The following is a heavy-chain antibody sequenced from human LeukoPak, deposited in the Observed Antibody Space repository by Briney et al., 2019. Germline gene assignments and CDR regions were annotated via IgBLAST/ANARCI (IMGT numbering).Heavy chain of an antibody. D-gene: IGHD2-2*01. Sequence: PGGSLRLSCAASGFIFSSYSMNWVRQAPGKGLEWVSYISSSSSTIYYADSVKGRFTISRDNAKNSLYLQLNSLRPEDSAVYYCARPRGCGSARCNNFDYWGQGTLVTVSS. CDR1: GFIFSSYS. J-gene: IGHJ4*02. CDR3: ARPRGCGSARCNNFDY. CDR2: ISSSSSTI. V-gene: IGHV3-48*01.